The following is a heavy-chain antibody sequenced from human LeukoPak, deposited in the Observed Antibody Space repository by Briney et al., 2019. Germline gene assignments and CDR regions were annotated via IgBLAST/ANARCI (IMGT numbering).Heavy chain of an antibody. Sequence: GGSLRLSCAASGFTFSSYAMSWVRQAPGVGLEWVSAIDGGGGSTWHADSVKGRFTVSRDNSKNTLYMQMNSLRAEDTAVYYCAKDFYDNSGSRYDYWGQGTLVTVSS. CDR3: AKDFYDNSGSRYDY. J-gene: IGHJ4*02. CDR1: GFTFSSYA. V-gene: IGHV3-23*01. CDR2: IDGGGGST. D-gene: IGHD3-22*01.